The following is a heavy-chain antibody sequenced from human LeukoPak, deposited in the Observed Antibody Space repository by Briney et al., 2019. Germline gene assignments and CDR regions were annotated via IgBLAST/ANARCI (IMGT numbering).Heavy chain of an antibody. CDR2: IYYSGST. J-gene: IGHJ5*02. V-gene: IGHV4-59*01. D-gene: IGHD1-26*01. CDR3: ARALLWFDP. CDR1: GGSISSYY. Sequence: SGTLSLTCTVSGGSISSYYWSWIRQPPGKGLEWIGYIYYSGSTNYNPSLKSRVTISVDTSKNQFSLKLSSVTAADTAVYYCARALLWFDPWGQGTLVTVSS.